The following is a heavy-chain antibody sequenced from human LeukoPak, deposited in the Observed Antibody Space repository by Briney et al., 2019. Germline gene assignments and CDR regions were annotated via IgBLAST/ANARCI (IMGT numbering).Heavy chain of an antibody. D-gene: IGHD5-18*01. CDR2: MNPNSGNT. V-gene: IGHV1-8*01. Sequence: ASVKVSXKASGYTFTSYDINWVRQATGQGLEWMGWMNPNSGNTGYAQKFQGRVTMTRNTSISTAYMELSSLRSEDTAVYYCATTSLIVDTAIPVAYWGQGTLVTVSS. J-gene: IGHJ4*02. CDR3: ATTSLIVDTAIPVAY. CDR1: GYTFTSYD.